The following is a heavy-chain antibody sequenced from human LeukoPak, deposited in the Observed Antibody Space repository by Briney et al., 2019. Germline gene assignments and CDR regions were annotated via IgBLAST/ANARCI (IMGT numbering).Heavy chain of an antibody. Sequence: SETLSLTCAVYGGSFRGYYWSWIRQPPGKGLEWIGEINHSGSTNYNPSLKSRVTISVDTSKNQFSLKLSSVTAADTAVYYWARGRFDSSGYYHPSPDYWGQGTLVTVSS. V-gene: IGHV4-34*01. D-gene: IGHD3-22*01. CDR3: ARGRFDSSGYYHPSPDY. CDR2: INHSGST. CDR1: GGSFRGYY. J-gene: IGHJ4*02.